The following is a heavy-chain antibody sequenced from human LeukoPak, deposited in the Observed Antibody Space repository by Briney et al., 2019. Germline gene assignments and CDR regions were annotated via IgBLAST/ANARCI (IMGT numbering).Heavy chain of an antibody. CDR2: ISSSSSYI. J-gene: IGHJ4*02. CDR1: GFTFSSYS. D-gene: IGHD3-22*01. Sequence: VGSLRLSCAASGFTFSSYSMNWVRQAPGKGLEWVSSISSSSSYIYYADSVKGRFTISRDNAKNSLCLQMNTLRAEDKPSCDCPGDLEYDSSGYPGGYFDYWGQGTLVTVSS. V-gene: IGHV3-21*01. CDR3: PGDLEYDSSGYPGGYFDY.